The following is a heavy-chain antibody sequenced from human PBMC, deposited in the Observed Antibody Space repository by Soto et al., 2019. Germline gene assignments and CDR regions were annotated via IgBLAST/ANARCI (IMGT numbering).Heavy chain of an antibody. J-gene: IGHJ4*02. Sequence: PGGSLRLSCAASEFTFNNYAMSWVRQAPGKGLEWVSAVAPGGGSAYYADSVKGRFTISRDNSKNTLFLQMNSLRAEDTAVYYCANRAGVRYFYFEFWGQGTLVTVSS. CDR3: ANRAGVRYFYFEF. D-gene: IGHD2-8*01. V-gene: IGHV3-23*01. CDR2: VAPGGGSA. CDR1: EFTFNNYA.